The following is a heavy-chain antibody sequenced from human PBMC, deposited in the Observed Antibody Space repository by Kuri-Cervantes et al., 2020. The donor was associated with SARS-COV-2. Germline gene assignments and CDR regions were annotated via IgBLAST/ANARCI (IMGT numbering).Heavy chain of an antibody. CDR1: GFSLSTSGMC. D-gene: IGHD3-9*01. J-gene: IGHJ6*02. CDR3: ARMRSDYDILTGYNYYYYGMDV. CDR2: IDWDGDK. V-gene: IGHV2-70*01. Sequence: SGPTLVKPTQALTLTCTFSGFSLSTSGMCVSWIRQPPGKALEWLALIDWDGDKYYSTSLKTRLTISKDTSKNQVVLTMTNMGPVDTATYYCARMRSDYDILTGYNYYYYGMDVWGQGTTVTVSS.